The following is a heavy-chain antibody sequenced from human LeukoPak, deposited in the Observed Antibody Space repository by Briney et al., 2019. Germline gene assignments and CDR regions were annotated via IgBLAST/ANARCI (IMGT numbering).Heavy chain of an antibody. V-gene: IGHV1-8*01. CDR1: GYTFTSYD. D-gene: IGHD3-9*01. J-gene: IGHJ4*02. Sequence: ASVKVSCKASGYTFTSYDINWVQQATEQGLEWMGWMNPNSGNTGYAQKFQGRVTMTRNTSISTAYMELSSLRSEDTAVYYCAREVNGYYYFDYWGQGTLVTVSS. CDR3: AREVNGYYYFDY. CDR2: MNPNSGNT.